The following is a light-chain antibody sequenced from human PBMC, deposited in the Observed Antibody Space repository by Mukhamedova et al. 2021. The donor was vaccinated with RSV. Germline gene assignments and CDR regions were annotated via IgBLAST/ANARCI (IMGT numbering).Light chain of an antibody. Sequence: IHRDSNRPSGIPERFSGSNSGNTATLTISGAQAGDEADYYCQVWDSSTVVFGGATKLTAL. J-gene: IGLJ2*01. CDR2: RDS. V-gene: IGLV3-9*01. CDR3: QVWDSSTVV.